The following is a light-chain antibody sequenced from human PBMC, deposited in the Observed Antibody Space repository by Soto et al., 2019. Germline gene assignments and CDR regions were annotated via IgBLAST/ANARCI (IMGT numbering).Light chain of an antibody. V-gene: IGKV1-5*03. J-gene: IGKJ2*01. CDR1: QSISSW. Sequence: DIQMTQSPSTLSASVGDRVTITCRASQSISSWLAWYQQKPGKAPKLLIYKASSLESGVPSRFSGSGSGTEFMLIISTLKTDDFATYYCQHYNGYPFMYTFGQGTNLEIK. CDR3: QHYNGYPFMYT. CDR2: KAS.